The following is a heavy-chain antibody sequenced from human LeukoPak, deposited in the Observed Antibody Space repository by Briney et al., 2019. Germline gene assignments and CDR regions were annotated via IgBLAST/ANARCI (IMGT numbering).Heavy chain of an antibody. CDR1: GFTFSSYA. CDR2: ISYDGSNK. CDR3: ARVLGAYDSY. V-gene: IGHV3-30-3*01. Sequence: GGSLRLSCAASGFTFSSYAMHWVRQAPGKGLEWVAAISYDGSNKYYADSVKGRFTISRDNSKNTLYLQMNSLRAEDTAMYYCARVLGAYDSYWGQGTLVTVSS. D-gene: IGHD5-12*01. J-gene: IGHJ4*02.